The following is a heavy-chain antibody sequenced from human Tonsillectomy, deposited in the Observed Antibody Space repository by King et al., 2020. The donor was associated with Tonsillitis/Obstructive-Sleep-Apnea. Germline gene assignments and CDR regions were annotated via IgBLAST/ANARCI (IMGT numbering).Heavy chain of an antibody. Sequence: QLVQSGAEVKKAGESLKISCKGSGYSFTNYWFGWVRQMPGKGLEWMGIIYPGDSTIMYSPAFQGQVTISADNSISTAYLQWSSLKASDTAMYFCARRGRSPPDAFDMWGQGTMVTVAS. CDR2: IYPGDSTI. CDR3: ARRGRSPPDAFDM. D-gene: IGHD6-25*01. CDR1: GYSFTNYW. J-gene: IGHJ3*02. V-gene: IGHV5-51*01.